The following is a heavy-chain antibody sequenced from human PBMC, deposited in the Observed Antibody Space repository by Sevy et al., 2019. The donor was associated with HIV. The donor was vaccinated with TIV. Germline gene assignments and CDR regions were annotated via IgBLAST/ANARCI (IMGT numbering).Heavy chain of an antibody. Sequence: SETLSLTCAVYGGSFSGYYWSWIRQPPGKGLEWIGEINHSGGTNYNPSLKSRVTISVDTSKNQFSLKLSSVTAADTAVYYCAGIAGRGSSPIDYWGQGTLVTVSS. CDR3: AGIAGRGSSPIDY. J-gene: IGHJ4*02. CDR1: GGSFSGYY. D-gene: IGHD6-13*01. CDR2: INHSGGT. V-gene: IGHV4-34*01.